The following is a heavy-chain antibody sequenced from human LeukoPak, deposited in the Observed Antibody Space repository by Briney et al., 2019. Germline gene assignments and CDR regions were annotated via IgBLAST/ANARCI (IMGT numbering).Heavy chain of an antibody. CDR3: ARESGATRPFDY. CDR1: GYTFISYY. J-gene: IGHJ4*02. CDR2: INPSGGST. D-gene: IGHD1-26*01. Sequence: ASVKVSCKASGYTFISYYMHWVRQAPGQGLEWMGIINPSGGSTSYAQKFQGRVTMTRDTSTSTVYMELSSLRSEDTAVYYCARESGATRPFDYWGQGTLVTVSS. V-gene: IGHV1-46*01.